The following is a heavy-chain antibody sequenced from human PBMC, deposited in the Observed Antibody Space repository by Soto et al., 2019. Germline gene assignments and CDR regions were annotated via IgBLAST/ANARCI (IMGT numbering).Heavy chain of an antibody. CDR3: ARGVVRRVIIQYTSFFDY. CDR2: ITDRGST. Sequence: SETLSLTCAVYGGSFSGYYWSWIRQSPGKGLEWIAEITDRGSTNYNPSLKSRVTISVDTSMNQFSLKMTSVTAADTAVYYCARGVVRRVIIQYTSFFDYWGLGTPVTVSS. D-gene: IGHD3-10*01. V-gene: IGHV4-34*01. J-gene: IGHJ4*02. CDR1: GGSFSGYY.